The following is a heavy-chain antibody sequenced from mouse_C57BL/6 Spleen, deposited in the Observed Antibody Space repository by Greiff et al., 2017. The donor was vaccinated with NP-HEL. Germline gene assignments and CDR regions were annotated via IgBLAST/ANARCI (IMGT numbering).Heavy chain of an antibody. CDR1: GYTFTSYW. V-gene: IGHV1-69*01. D-gene: IGHD1-1*01. J-gene: IGHJ1*03. CDR3: ASHYYGSSSGYFDV. CDR2: IDPSDSYT. Sequence: QVQLQQPGAELVMPGASVKLSCKASGYTFTSYWMHWVKQRPGQGLEWIGEIDPSDSYTNYNQKFKGKSTLTVDKSSSTAYMQLSSLTSEDSAVYYCASHYYGSSSGYFDVWGTGTTGTVSS.